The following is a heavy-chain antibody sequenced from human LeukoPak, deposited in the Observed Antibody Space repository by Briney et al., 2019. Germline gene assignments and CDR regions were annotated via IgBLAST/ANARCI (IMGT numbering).Heavy chain of an antibody. J-gene: IGHJ4*02. CDR2: INPNSGDT. D-gene: IGHD4-17*01. CDR3: ASLGGGSTVTTYLNY. Sequence: ASVKVSCKASGYTFTDYYMHWVRQAPGQGLEWMGWINPNSGDTNYAQKFQGRVTMTRDTSITTAYMELSRLRFDDTAVYYCASLGGGSTVTTYLNYWGQGTLVIVSS. V-gene: IGHV1-2*02. CDR1: GYTFTDYY.